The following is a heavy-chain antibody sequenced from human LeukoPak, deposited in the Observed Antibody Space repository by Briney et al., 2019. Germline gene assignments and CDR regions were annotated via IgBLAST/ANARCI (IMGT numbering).Heavy chain of an antibody. D-gene: IGHD3-3*01. J-gene: IGHJ4*02. CDR1: GFTFSNAW. V-gene: IGHV3-11*04. CDR2: LSSSGSAF. Sequence: PGGSLRLSCAASGFTFSNAWMSWVRQAPGKGLEWIAYLSSSGSAFSYADSVKGRFTIARDNAKNSVYLGMNSLRADDTAVYYCARSARLMKGVVEVTALDDWGQGTLVTVSS. CDR3: ARSARLMKGVVEVTALDD.